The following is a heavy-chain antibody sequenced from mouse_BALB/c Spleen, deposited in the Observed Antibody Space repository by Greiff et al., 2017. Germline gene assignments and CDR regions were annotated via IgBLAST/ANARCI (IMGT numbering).Heavy chain of an antibody. CDR3: ARELLRPYYYAMDY. D-gene: IGHD1-2*01. CDR2: SRNKANDYTT. Sequence: EVQGVESGGGLVQPGGSLRLSCATSGFTFSDFYMEWVRQPPGKRLEWIAASRNKANDYTTEYSASVKGRFIVSRDTSQSILYLQMNALRAEDTAIYYCARELLRPYYYAMDYWGQGTSVTVSS. J-gene: IGHJ4*01. CDR1: GFTFSDFY. V-gene: IGHV7-1*02.